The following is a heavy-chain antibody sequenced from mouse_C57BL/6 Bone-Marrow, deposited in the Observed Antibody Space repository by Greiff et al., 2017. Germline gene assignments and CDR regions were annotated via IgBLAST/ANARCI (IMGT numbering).Heavy chain of an antibody. D-gene: IGHD2-5*01. CDR2: IDPSDSYT. CDR1: GYTFTSYW. CDR3: ARIENYSNPYYYAMDY. V-gene: IGHV1-59*01. Sequence: LQQPGAELVRPGTSVKLSCKASGYTFTSYWMHWVKQRPGQGLEWIGVIDPSDSYTNYNQKFKGKATLTVDTSSSTAYMQLSSLTSEDSAVYYCARIENYSNPYYYAMDYWGQGTSVTVSS. J-gene: IGHJ4*01.